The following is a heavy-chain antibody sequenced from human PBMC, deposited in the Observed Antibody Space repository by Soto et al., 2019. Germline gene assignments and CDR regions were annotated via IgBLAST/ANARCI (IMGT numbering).Heavy chain of an antibody. V-gene: IGHV3-66*01. CDR2: IYSDGST. D-gene: IGHD3-3*02. Sequence: EVQLVESGGGLVQPGGSLRLSCAASGFTVSSNYMSWVRQAPGKGLEWVSVIYSDGSTFFADSVKGRFTISRDNSKNTMYLQMKSLRAEDTAVYYCAREVIARAFDIWGQGTRVTVSS. J-gene: IGHJ3*02. CDR3: AREVIARAFDI. CDR1: GFTVSSNY.